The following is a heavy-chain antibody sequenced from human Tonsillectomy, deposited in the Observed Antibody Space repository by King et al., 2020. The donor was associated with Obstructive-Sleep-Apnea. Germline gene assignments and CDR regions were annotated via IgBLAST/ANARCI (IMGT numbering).Heavy chain of an antibody. CDR1: GGSISSSSSY. CDR2: IYYSGST. CDR3: ARDREIFGLFDP. J-gene: IGHJ5*02. V-gene: IGHV4-39*07. D-gene: IGHD3-3*01. Sequence: QLQESGPGLVKPSETLSLTCTVSGGSISSSSSYWGWVRQPPGKGLGGIGRIYYSGSTYYNPSLQSRVTISVDTSENQFSLKLSSVTAADTAVYYCARDREIFGLFDPGGQGTLVTVSS.